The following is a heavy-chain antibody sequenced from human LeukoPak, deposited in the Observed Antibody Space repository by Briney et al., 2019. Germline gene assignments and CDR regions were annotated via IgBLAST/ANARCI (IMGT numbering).Heavy chain of an antibody. CDR1: GGSISSYY. CDR2: IYTSGST. D-gene: IGHD3-22*01. Sequence: SETLSLTCTVSGGSISSYYWSWIRQPAGKGLEWIGRIYTSGSTNYNPSLKSRVTMSVDTSKNQFSLELSSVTAADTAVYYCARVELRNARREIVVVITNWGQGTLVTVSS. J-gene: IGHJ4*02. CDR3: ARVELRNARREIVVVITN. V-gene: IGHV4-4*07.